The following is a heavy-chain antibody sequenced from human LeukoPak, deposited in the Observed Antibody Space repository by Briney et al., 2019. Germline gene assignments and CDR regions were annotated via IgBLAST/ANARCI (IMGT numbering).Heavy chain of an antibody. CDR1: GGTFSSYA. V-gene: IGHV1-69*01. D-gene: IGHD3/OR15-3a*01. CDR2: IIPIFGTA. J-gene: IGHJ6*02. CDR3: ARWGASGLALIYYYGMDV. Sequence: SVKVSCKASGGTFSSYAISWVRQAPGQGLEWMGGIIPIFGTANYAQKFQGRVTITADESTSTAYMELSSLRSEDTAVYYCARWGASGLALIYYYGMDVWGQGTTVTVSS.